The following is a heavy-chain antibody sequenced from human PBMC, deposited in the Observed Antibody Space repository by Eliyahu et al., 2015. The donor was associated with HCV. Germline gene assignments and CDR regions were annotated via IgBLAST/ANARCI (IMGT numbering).Heavy chain of an antibody. V-gene: IGHV3-30*03. Sequence: QVLLVXSGGGVVQPGRSLRLSCAASGFTFSTYDMHWVRQAPGKGLGWVASLSYDGTNKNYADSVKGRFTISRDNSKNTLYLQVNSLRTEDTAVYYCARARYLDLPRWRYIWGQGTLVTVSS. CDR2: LSYDGTNK. J-gene: IGHJ4*02. CDR3: ARARYLDLPRWRYI. CDR1: GFTFSTYD. D-gene: IGHD1-14*01.